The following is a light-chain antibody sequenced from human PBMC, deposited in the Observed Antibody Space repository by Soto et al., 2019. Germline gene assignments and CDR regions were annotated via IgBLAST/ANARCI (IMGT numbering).Light chain of an antibody. Sequence: DIPMTQSPSSLSASVGDRVTITCRASQTISTYLNWYQQKPGKAPNLLIYAASTLQSGVPSRFSGSGSGTDFTLTISSLQPEDFATYYCQESYSTPGTFGQGTKVEIK. CDR3: QESYSTPGT. J-gene: IGKJ1*01. V-gene: IGKV1-39*01. CDR1: QTISTY. CDR2: AAS.